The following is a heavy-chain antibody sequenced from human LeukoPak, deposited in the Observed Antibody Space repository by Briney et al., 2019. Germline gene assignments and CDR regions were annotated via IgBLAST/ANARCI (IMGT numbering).Heavy chain of an antibody. CDR2: INHSGRT. CDR3: ARGERFAAACHYYYYGMDG. V-gene: IGHV4-34*01. CDR1: GGSFSGYY. Sequence: PSESLSLTCAVYGGSFSGYYWSWVRQPPGKGLEWIGEINHSGRTNYHPSLKSRVTIPVDTPKNQFSLKLSSVTAADTAVYYCARGERFAAACHYYYYGMDGWREGTNLTVSS. D-gene: IGHD6-13*01. J-gene: IGHJ6*04.